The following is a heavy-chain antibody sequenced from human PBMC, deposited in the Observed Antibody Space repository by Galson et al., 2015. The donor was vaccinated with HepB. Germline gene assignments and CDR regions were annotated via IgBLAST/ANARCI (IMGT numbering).Heavy chain of an antibody. J-gene: IGHJ4*02. CDR2: INTNTGKP. V-gene: IGHV7-4-1*02. CDR1: GYNFTTYA. Sequence: SVKVSCKASGYNFTTYAIHWVRQAPGQGLECMGWINTNTGKPTYAQVFAGRYVFSLDTSVTTTYLQINSLKADDTAVYFCARFQVYYVDSWGQATLVTVS. CDR3: ARFQVYYVDS.